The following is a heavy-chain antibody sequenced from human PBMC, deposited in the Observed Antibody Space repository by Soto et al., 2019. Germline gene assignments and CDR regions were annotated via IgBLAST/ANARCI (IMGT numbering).Heavy chain of an antibody. CDR1: EFTFTNAW. CDR3: TSLYYGH. V-gene: IGHV3-15*07. J-gene: IGHJ4*02. D-gene: IGHD3-16*02. CDR2: SKSKADGGTT. Sequence: GGSLRLSCAASEFTFTNAWMNWVRQAPGKGLEWVGRSKSKADGGTTDYAAPVKGRFTISRHESQNTLYLQMNSLKTEDTAVYYCTSLYYGHWGQGTLVTVSS.